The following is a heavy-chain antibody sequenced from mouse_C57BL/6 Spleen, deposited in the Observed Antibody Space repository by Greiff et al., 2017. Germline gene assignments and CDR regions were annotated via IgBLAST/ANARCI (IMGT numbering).Heavy chain of an antibody. D-gene: IGHD1-1*01. Sequence: VKLMESGAELVRPGASVTLSCKASGYTFTDYEMHWVKQTPVHGLEWIGAIDPETGGTAYNQKFKGKAILTADKSSSTAYMELRSLTSEDSAVYYCTRPAIYYYGSSSAWFAYWGQGTLVTVSA. V-gene: IGHV1-15*01. CDR2: IDPETGGT. J-gene: IGHJ3*01. CDR3: TRPAIYYYGSSSAWFAY. CDR1: GYTFTDYE.